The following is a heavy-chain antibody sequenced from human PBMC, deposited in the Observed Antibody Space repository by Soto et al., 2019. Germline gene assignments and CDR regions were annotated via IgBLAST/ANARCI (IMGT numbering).Heavy chain of an antibody. J-gene: IGHJ6*02. CDR2: IYYSGST. CDR1: GGSISSYY. Sequence: SETLSLTCTVSGGSISSYYWSWIRQPPGKGLEWIGYIYYSGSTNYNPSLKSRVTISVDTSKNQFSLKLSSVTAADTAVYYCARDLRVDDFWSGRYYYYYGMDVWGQGTTVTVSS. V-gene: IGHV4-59*01. CDR3: ARDLRVDDFWSGRYYYYYGMDV. D-gene: IGHD3-3*01.